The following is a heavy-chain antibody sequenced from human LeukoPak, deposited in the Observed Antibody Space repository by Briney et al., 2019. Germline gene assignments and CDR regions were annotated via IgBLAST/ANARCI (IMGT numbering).Heavy chain of an antibody. CDR2: ISSSSSTI. CDR3: ARDLWGDYVWGSYHYPLDY. D-gene: IGHD3-16*02. CDR1: GFTFSSYS. J-gene: IGHJ4*02. V-gene: IGHV3-48*04. Sequence: GGSLRLSCAASGFTFSSYSMNWVRQAPGKGLEWVSYISSSSSTIYYADSVKGRFTISRDNAKNSLYLQMNSLRAEDTAVYYCARDLWGDYVWGSYHYPLDYWGQGTLVTVSS.